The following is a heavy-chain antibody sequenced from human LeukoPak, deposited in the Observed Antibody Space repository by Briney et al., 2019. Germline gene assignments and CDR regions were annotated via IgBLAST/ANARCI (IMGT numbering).Heavy chain of an antibody. CDR3: ASSTVSDAGFDY. J-gene: IGHJ4*02. CDR1: GGSISSYY. Sequence: PSETLSLTCTVSGGSISSYYWSWIRQPPGKGLESIGYIYNSGSIEYNPSLKSRATISVDTSRNQLSLKVSSVTAADTAMYYCASSTVSDAGFDYWGQGTLVTVSS. V-gene: IGHV4-59*01. CDR2: IYNSGSI. D-gene: IGHD4-11*01.